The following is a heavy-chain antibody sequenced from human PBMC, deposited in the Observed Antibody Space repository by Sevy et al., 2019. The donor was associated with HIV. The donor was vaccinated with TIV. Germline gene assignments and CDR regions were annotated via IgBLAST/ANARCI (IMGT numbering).Heavy chain of an antibody. V-gene: IGHV3-33*08. CDR1: GFIFSSYG. D-gene: IGHD1-1*01. CDR2: IWYDGRTE. J-gene: IGHJ5*01. CDR3: ARDAARVIVPTAGFDS. Sequence: GGSLRLSCVASGFIFSSYGMHWVRQAPGKGLEWVAAIWYDGRTERYADSVQGRFTISRDNSKKTLYLQMNSLRDEDTAIYYCARDAARVIVPTAGFDSWGQGTLVTVSS.